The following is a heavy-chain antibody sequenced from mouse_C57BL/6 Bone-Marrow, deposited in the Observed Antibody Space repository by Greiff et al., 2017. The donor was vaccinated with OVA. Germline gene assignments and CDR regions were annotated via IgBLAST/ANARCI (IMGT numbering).Heavy chain of an antibody. CDR1: GYSITSGYY. CDR3: AVTGRFAY. Sequence: EVQLVESGPGLVKPSQSLSLTCSVTGYSITSGYYWNWIRQFPGNKLEWMGYISYDGSNNYNPSLKNRISITRDTSKNQFFLKLNSVTTEDTATEYCAVTGRFAYWGQGTLVTGSA. V-gene: IGHV3-6*01. CDR2: ISYDGSN. D-gene: IGHD4-1*01. J-gene: IGHJ3*01.